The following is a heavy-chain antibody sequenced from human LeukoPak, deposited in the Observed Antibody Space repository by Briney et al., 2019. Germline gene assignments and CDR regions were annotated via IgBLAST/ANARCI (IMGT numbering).Heavy chain of an antibody. J-gene: IGHJ4*02. CDR3: ARGGYGSGTYYLGY. CDR1: GGSFSGYY. D-gene: IGHD3-10*01. Sequence: SETLSLTCAVYGGSFSGYYWSWIRQPPGKGLEWIGEINHSGSTNYNPSLKSRVTISVDTSKNQFSLKLSSVTATDTAVYYCARGGYGSGTYYLGYWGQGTLVTVSS. V-gene: IGHV4-34*01. CDR2: INHSGST.